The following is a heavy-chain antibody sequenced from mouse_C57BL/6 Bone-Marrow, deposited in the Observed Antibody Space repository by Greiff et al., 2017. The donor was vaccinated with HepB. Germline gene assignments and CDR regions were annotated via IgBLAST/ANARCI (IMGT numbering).Heavy chain of an antibody. CDR3: ARGIYYGSSGYYFDY. CDR1: GYSITSDY. CDR2: ISYSGST. V-gene: IGHV3-8*01. D-gene: IGHD1-1*01. J-gene: IGHJ2*01. Sequence: EVKVEESGPGLAKPSQSLSLTCSVTGYSITSDYWNWIRKFPGNKLEYMGYISYSGSTNYYPTLNSRISIIRDTSKNQHSLQLNYVTTEDTATYYCARGIYYGSSGYYFDYWGQGTTLTVSS.